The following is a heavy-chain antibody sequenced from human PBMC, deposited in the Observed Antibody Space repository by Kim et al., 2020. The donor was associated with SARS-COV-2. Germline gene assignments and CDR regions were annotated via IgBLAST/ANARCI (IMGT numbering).Heavy chain of an antibody. CDR3: ARRGGSGYSYAPDFDY. CDR2: INTNTGNP. D-gene: IGHD5-18*01. Sequence: ASVKVSCKASGYTFTSYAMNWVRQAPGQGLEWMGWINTNTGNPTYAQGFTGRFVFSLDTSVSTAYLQISSLKAEDTAVYYCARRGGSGYSYAPDFDYWGQGTLVTVSS. V-gene: IGHV7-4-1*02. J-gene: IGHJ4*02. CDR1: GYTFTSYA.